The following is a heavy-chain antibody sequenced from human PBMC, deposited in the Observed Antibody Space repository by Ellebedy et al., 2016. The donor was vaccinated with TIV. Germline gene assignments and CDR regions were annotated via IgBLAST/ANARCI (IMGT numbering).Heavy chain of an antibody. CDR3: ATFNQYYTYLGV. CDR2: ISNRDRT. CDR1: GDSISSSSDY. V-gene: IGHV4-39*01. J-gene: IGHJ6*03. Sequence: SETLSLXCTVSGDSISSSSDYWVWIRQPPGKGLEWIGTISNRDRTDYNPSLKSRVFILVDASKNQFFLKLTSVTVADTAVYYCATFNQYYTYLGVWGKGTTVTVSS. D-gene: IGHD1-14*01.